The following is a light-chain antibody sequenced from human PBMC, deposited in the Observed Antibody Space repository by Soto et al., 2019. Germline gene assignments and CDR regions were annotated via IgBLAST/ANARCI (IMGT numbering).Light chain of an antibody. CDR3: QAWDSRPYV. CDR1: KLGDKY. J-gene: IGLJ1*01. Sequence: SYELTQPPSVSVSPGQTASITCSGDKLGDKYACWYQQKPGQSPVLVIYQDSKRPSGIPERFSGSNSGNTATLTISGTQAMDEADYYCQAWDSRPYVFGTGTKLTVL. V-gene: IGLV3-1*01. CDR2: QDS.